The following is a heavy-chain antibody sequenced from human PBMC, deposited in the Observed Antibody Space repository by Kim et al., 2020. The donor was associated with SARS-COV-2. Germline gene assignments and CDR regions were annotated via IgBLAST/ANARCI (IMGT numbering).Heavy chain of an antibody. D-gene: IGHD3-3*01. J-gene: IGHJ1*01. CDR3: ARDAEVRFLNPSSPVL. CDR1: GYVFTAYS. V-gene: IGHV1-3*01. Sequence: ASVKVSCKASGYVFTAYSMHWVRQAPGQGPEWIGWINVGSGNTEDAPKFRGRVSITRDTSADTVHLELSGLRPEATAIYYCARDAEVRFLNPSSPVLWGQ. CDR2: INVGSGNT.